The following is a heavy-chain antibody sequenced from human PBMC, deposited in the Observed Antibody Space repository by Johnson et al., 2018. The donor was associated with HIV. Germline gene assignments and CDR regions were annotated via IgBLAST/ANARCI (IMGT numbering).Heavy chain of an antibody. CDR2: ISTDGGRT. CDR3: AKADTMAGDAFDI. V-gene: IGHV3-74*02. Sequence: MHLVESGGGVVQPGRSLRLSCAASGFTVSSNYMSWVRQAPGKGLEWVSRISTDGGRTTYADSVKDRFTISRDNAKNTLYLEMSGLRADDTAVYYCAKADTMAGDAFDIWGQGTMVTVSS. J-gene: IGHJ3*02. D-gene: IGHD2-2*01. CDR1: GFTVSSNY.